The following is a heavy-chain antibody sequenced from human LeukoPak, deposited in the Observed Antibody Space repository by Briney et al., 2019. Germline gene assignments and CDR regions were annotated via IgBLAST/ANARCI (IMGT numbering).Heavy chain of an antibody. D-gene: IGHD3-16*01. Sequence: PGGSLRLSCAASGFTFSSHGMNWVRQAPGKGLEWVSGSPSGGITYYTDSVKGRFTISRDNSKNTQSLQMNSLRAEDTAVYYCAKDDDWGRYKHWGQGTLVTVTS. CDR1: GFTFSSHG. J-gene: IGHJ1*01. CDR2: SPSGGIT. V-gene: IGHV3-23*01. CDR3: AKDDDWGRYKH.